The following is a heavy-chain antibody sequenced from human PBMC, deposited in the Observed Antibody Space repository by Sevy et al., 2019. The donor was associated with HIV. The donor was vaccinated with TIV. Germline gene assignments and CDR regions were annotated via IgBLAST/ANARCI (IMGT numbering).Heavy chain of an antibody. V-gene: IGHV3-49*03. D-gene: IGHD5-12*01. CDR3: TRGLATADTPEYYFDY. J-gene: IGHJ4*02. CDR1: GFTFDDYA. Sequence: GGSLRLSCTTSGFTFDDYARSWFRQAPGKGLEWVAFITRNSYEAYGGATDYGASVKGRFIISRDDSKSIAYLQMNSLKTEETGVYYCTRGLATADTPEYYFDYWGQGTLVTVSS. CDR2: ITRNSYEAYGGAT.